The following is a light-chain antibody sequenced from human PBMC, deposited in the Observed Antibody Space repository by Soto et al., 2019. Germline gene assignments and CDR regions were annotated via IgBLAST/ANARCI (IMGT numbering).Light chain of an antibody. Sequence: VLTQPPSVSGAPGQRVTISCTGSSSSIGAGYDVNWYQQLPGTAPKLLIYGNNNRPSGVPDRFSGSKSGTSASLAITGLQAEDEADYYCQSYDSSLSGSVFGGGTKLTVL. V-gene: IGLV1-40*01. J-gene: IGLJ2*01. CDR2: GNN. CDR3: QSYDSSLSGSV. CDR1: SSSIGAGYD.